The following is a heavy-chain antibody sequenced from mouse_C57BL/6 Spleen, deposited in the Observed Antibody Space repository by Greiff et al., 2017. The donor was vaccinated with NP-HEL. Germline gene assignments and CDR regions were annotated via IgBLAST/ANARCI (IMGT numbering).Heavy chain of an antibody. CDR2: IDPSDSYT. D-gene: IGHD2-12*01. V-gene: IGHV1-59*01. Sequence: QVQLQQPGAELVRPGTSVKLSCKASGYTFTSYWMHWVKQRPGQGLEWIGVIDPSDSYTNYNQKFKGKATLTVVTSSSTAYMQLSSLTSEDSAVYYCARGGVTTVAMDYWGQGTSVTVSS. CDR3: ARGGVTTVAMDY. CDR1: GYTFTSYW. J-gene: IGHJ4*01.